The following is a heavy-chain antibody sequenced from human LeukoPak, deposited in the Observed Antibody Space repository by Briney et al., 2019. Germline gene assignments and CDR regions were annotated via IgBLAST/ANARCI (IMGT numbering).Heavy chain of an antibody. V-gene: IGHV1-18*01. J-gene: IGHJ4*02. CDR3: AREIFDY. Sequence: ASVKVSCKASGYTFSNYGISWVRQAPGQGLEWMGWISAYNGNTNYAQKFQGRVTMTRNTSISTAYMELSSLRSEDTAVYYCAREIFDYWGQGTLVTVSS. CDR1: GYTFSNYG. CDR2: ISAYNGNT.